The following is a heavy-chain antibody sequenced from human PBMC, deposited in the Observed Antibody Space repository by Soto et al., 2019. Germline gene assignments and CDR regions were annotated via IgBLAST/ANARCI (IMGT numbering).Heavy chain of an antibody. CDR2: IFTSGSA. V-gene: IGHV4-61*01. J-gene: IGHJ6*02. Sequence: SETLSLTCTVSGGSVGTGINYWTWIRQPPGEGLEWIGNIFTSGSANYDPSLKTRVTISVDTSKNQFSLKLTSVTAADTAVYYCARDGKVDIDRGGYYYYDMDVWGQGTTVTVSS. CDR3: ARDGKVDIDRGGYYYYDMDV. CDR1: GGSVGTGINY. D-gene: IGHD5-12*01.